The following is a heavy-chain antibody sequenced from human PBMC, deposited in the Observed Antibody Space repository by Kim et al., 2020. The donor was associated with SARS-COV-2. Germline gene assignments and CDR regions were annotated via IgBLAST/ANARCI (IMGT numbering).Heavy chain of an antibody. CDR3: ARPFPGGWGDAFDI. D-gene: IGHD3-16*01. CDR2: IYPDDSDT. V-gene: IGHV5-51*01. CDR1: RYSFTSYW. Sequence: GESLQISCKGSRYSFTSYWIAWVRQMPGKGLEWMGIIYPDDSDTRYSPSFQGQVTISADKSISAAYLQWRSLKASDTAMYYCARPFPGGWGDAFDIWGQGTMVTVSS. J-gene: IGHJ3*02.